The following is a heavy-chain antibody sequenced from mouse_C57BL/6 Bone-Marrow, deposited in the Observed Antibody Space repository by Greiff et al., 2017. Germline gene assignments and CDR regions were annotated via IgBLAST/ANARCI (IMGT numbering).Heavy chain of an antibody. Sequence: KLVESGGDLVKPGGSLKLSCAASGFTFSSYGMSWVRQTPDKRLEWVATISSGGSYTYYPDSVKGRFTISRDNAKNTLYLQMSSLKSEDTAMYYCASDGYWGQGTLVTVSA. J-gene: IGHJ3*01. D-gene: IGHD1-2*01. CDR1: GFTFSSYG. CDR2: ISSGGSYT. V-gene: IGHV5-6*02. CDR3: ASDGY.